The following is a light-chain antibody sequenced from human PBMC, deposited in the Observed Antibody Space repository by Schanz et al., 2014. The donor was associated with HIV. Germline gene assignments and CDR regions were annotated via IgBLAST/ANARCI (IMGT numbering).Light chain of an antibody. Sequence: DIQMTQSPSRLSASVGDSVTITCRASEGIRTWLAWYQQKPGKAPELLIYEASTLKSGVPLRFSGSGSGTEFALTISSLQPDDFATYFCQQFHTYPYTFGQGTKLEIK. CDR1: EGIRTW. CDR2: EAS. J-gene: IGKJ2*01. V-gene: IGKV1-5*03. CDR3: QQFHTYPYT.